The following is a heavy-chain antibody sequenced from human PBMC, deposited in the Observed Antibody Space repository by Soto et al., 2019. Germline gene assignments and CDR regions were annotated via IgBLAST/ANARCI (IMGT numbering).Heavy chain of an antibody. Sequence: PSETLSLTCAVSGDSIMTETWWSWLRQLPGTGLEWIGEIKHTGDANANPALRSRVSMSVDRTKNQFFLNLRSVSAADTAVYYCAREGGSGSPDWYFNVWGRGTLVTVSS. D-gene: IGHD1-26*01. CDR2: IKHTGDA. CDR3: AREGGSGSPDWYFNV. CDR1: GDSIMTETW. J-gene: IGHJ2*01. V-gene: IGHV4-4*02.